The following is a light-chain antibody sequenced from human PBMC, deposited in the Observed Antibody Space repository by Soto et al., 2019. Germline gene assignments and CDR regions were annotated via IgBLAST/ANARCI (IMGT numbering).Light chain of an antibody. CDR2: GAS. J-gene: IGKJ2*01. CDR1: QSVDTN. Sequence: EIVLTQSPGTLSVSPGDRATLSCRASQSVDTNVAWYQQKPGQAPRLLVHGASTRATGVPARFTGIGSGTDFTLTISGLQSDDFAVYYCQQYYNWPPYTFGQGTKVDIK. CDR3: QQYYNWPPYT. V-gene: IGKV3-15*01.